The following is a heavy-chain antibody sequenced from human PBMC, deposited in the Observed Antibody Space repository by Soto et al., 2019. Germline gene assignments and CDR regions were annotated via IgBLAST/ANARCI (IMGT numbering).Heavy chain of an antibody. CDR2: IKSKTDGGTT. V-gene: IGHV3-15*07. CDR1: GFTFSNAW. Sequence: GGSLRLSCGASGFTFSNAWINWVRQAPGKGLEWVGRIKSKTDGGTTDYAAPVKGRFTISRDDSKNTLYLQMNSLKTEDTAVYYCTTETWIQLWPRFYWGQGTLVTVSS. CDR3: TTETWIQLWPRFY. D-gene: IGHD5-18*01. J-gene: IGHJ4*02.